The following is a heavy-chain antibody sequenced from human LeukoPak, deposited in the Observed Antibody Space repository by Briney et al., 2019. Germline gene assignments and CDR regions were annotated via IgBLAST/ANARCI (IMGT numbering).Heavy chain of an antibody. CDR1: GFTFSRYW. CDR3: ARAGYGDYADY. CDR2: ISSDGSSA. V-gene: IGHV3-74*01. D-gene: IGHD4-17*01. J-gene: IGHJ4*02. Sequence: GRSLRLSCAASGFTFSRYWMHCVRQAPGKGLVWVSGISSDGSSANHAESVTDRFTISRDNAKSTLYLQTNSPRAEDTAVYFCARAGYGDYADYWGQATLATVSS.